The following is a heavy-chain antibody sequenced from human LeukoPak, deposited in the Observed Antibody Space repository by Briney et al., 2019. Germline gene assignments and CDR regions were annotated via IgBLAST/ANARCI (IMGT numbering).Heavy chain of an antibody. Sequence: SETLSLTCTVSGGSISSGGYSWSWIRQPPGKGLEWIGYIYHSGSTYYNPSLKSRVTISVDRSKNQFSLKLSSVTAADTAVYYCASTLSDDSSGYYYGTWGQGTLVTVSS. CDR3: ASTLSDDSSGYYYGT. CDR2: IYHSGST. V-gene: IGHV4-30-2*01. D-gene: IGHD3-22*01. J-gene: IGHJ5*02. CDR1: GGSISSGGYS.